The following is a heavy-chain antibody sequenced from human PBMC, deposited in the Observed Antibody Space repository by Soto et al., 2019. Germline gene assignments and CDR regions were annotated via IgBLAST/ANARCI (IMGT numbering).Heavy chain of an antibody. CDR2: VKYDGTIT. Sequence: PGESLKISCAASGFPFSSYWIHWVRQAPGKGLVWVSRVKYDGTITNYADSLRGRLTISRDNAKNTVYLQMNSLRVEDTAVYYLASGAQGGNYVDGWGQGTTVTVSS. J-gene: IGHJ6*02. CDR1: GFPFSSYW. V-gene: IGHV3-74*01. D-gene: IGHD3-16*01. CDR3: ASGAQGGNYVDG.